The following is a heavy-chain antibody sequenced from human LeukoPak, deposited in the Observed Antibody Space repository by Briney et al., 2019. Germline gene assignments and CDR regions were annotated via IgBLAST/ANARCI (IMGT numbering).Heavy chain of an antibody. D-gene: IGHD2-15*01. CDR1: GFSFSTQR. Sequence: GGSLRLSCAASGFSFSTQRMHWVRQAPGKGLVWVSYINIDERITGYADSVKGRFTISRDNAKNTLYLQMNSLRVEDTAVYYCARDNGWSADFWGQGTLVTVSS. J-gene: IGHJ4*02. V-gene: IGHV3-74*01. CDR3: ARDNGWSADF. CDR2: INIDERIT.